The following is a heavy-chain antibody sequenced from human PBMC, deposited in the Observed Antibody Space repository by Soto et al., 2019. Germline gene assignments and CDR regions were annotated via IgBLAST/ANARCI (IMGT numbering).Heavy chain of an antibody. CDR1: GDSVSSNSAA. CDR2: TYYRSKWYN. D-gene: IGHD2-15*01. V-gene: IGHV6-1*01. Sequence: SQTLSLTCAISGDSVSSNSAAWNWIRQSPSRGLEWLGRTYYRSKWYNDYAVSVKSRITINPDTSKNQFSLQLNSVTPEDTAVYYCARGRRYCSGGSCYGTETNWFDPWGQGTLVTVSS. CDR3: ARGRRYCSGGSCYGTETNWFDP. J-gene: IGHJ5*02.